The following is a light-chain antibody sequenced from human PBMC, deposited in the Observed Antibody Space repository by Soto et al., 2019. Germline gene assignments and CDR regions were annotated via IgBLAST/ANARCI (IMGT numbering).Light chain of an antibody. CDR2: GSS. J-gene: IGKJ1*01. Sequence: DIVLTQSPGTLSLSPGERATLSCRASQSIVSTSLGWFQQKAGLAPRLLFYGSSTRATDIPDRFRGSGSGTDFTLTIDKLEPEDCAVYYCQHHRDSPRRTFGQGTKVEIK. CDR1: QSIVSTS. V-gene: IGKV3-20*01. CDR3: QHHRDSPRRT.